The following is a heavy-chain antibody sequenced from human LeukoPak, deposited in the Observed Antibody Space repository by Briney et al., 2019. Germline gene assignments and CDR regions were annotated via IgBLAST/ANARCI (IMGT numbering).Heavy chain of an antibody. Sequence: GGSLRLSCAASGFTFSSHGMHWVRQAPGKGLEWVAFIKFDGSSKHYADSVKGRFTISRDNDKDTLYLQMNILGPEDTALYYCAKRGNYDNSGYYPFASWGQGTLVTVSS. CDR1: GFTFSSHG. CDR2: IKFDGSSK. J-gene: IGHJ5*02. CDR3: AKRGNYDNSGYYPFAS. V-gene: IGHV3-30*02. D-gene: IGHD3-22*01.